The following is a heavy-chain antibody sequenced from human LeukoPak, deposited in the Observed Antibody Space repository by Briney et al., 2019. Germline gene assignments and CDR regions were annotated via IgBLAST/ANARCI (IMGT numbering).Heavy chain of an antibody. Sequence: SETLSLTCAVYGGSFGGYYKSWIRQSPGKGLEWIGEISHNGKTNYNPSLKSRVTISVDTSRNQFSLKLTSVTAADAGVYYCVLGRWEPTGSYWGQGTLVAISS. V-gene: IGHV4-34*01. CDR1: GGSFGGYY. CDR2: ISHNGKT. J-gene: IGHJ4*02. CDR3: VLGRWEPTGSY. D-gene: IGHD1-26*01.